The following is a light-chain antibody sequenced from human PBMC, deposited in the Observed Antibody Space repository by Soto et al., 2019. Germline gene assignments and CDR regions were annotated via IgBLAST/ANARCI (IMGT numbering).Light chain of an antibody. CDR1: SSDVGSYNV. CDR2: EGN. CDR3: CSYAGQREV. Sequence: QSALTQPASVSGSPGQSITISCTGTSSDVGSYNVVSWYQQHPGKAPKLMIYEGNKRPSGVSNRFSGSKSGNTASLTISGLQAVDEADYYCCSYAGQREVFGGGTKLTVL. J-gene: IGLJ2*01. V-gene: IGLV2-23*01.